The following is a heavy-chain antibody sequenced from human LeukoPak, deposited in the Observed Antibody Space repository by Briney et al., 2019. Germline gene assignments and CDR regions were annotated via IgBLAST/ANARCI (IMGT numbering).Heavy chain of an antibody. J-gene: IGHJ3*02. V-gene: IGHV5-51*01. D-gene: IGHD1-26*01. Sequence: GESLKISCKGSGYRFTTYWIGWVRQMPGKGLEWMGIIYPTDSDTIYSPSFQGHVTISADRSLNTAYLQWSSLKAPDTAMYYCARQGFSGNYQGDAFDIWGQGTMVTVYS. CDR1: GYRFTTYW. CDR3: ARQGFSGNYQGDAFDI. CDR2: IYPTDSDT.